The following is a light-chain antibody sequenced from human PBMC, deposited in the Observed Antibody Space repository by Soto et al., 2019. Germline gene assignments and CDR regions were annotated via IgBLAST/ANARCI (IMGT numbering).Light chain of an antibody. Sequence: DIQMTQSPSTLSASVGDRVTITCRASQSISNWLAWYQQKPGKVPKLLIYKASSLESGVPSRFSGSGSGTEFTLTISSLQPDDFATYYCQQYSSYPWTFGQGTKVDI. J-gene: IGKJ1*01. CDR3: QQYSSYPWT. CDR2: KAS. V-gene: IGKV1-5*03. CDR1: QSISNW.